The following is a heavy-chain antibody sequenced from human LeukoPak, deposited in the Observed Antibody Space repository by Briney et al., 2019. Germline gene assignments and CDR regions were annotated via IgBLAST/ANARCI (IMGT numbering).Heavy chain of an antibody. V-gene: IGHV4-34*01. CDR3: ARGVYAIIDAFDI. J-gene: IGHJ3*02. Sequence: PSETLSLTCAVYGGSFSGYYWSWIRQPPGKGLEWIGEINHSGSTNYNPSLKSRVTISVDTSKNQFSLKLSSVTAADTAVYYCARGVYAIIDAFDIWGQGTMVIVSS. D-gene: IGHD2-8*01. CDR2: INHSGST. CDR1: GGSFSGYY.